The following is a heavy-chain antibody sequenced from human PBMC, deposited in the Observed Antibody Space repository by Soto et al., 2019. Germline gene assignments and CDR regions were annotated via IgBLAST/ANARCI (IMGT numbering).Heavy chain of an antibody. CDR1: GFTFSTYA. D-gene: IGHD2-8*01. CDR3: AKDGRFCSNGVCWFDY. V-gene: IGHV3-23*01. Sequence: EVQLLESGGGLVQPGGSLRLSCAVSGFTFSTYAMSWVRQVPGKGLEWVSGISGSGDKTYYAGSVKGRFTMSRDNSKRTLYLQMNSLRGEDTAVYYCAKDGRFCSNGVCWFDYWGQGTLVTVSS. CDR2: ISGSGDKT. J-gene: IGHJ4*02.